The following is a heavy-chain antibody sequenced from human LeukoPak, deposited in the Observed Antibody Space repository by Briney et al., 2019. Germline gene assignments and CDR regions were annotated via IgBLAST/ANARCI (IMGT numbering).Heavy chain of an antibody. CDR1: GYTFTSYY. J-gene: IGHJ3*02. V-gene: IGHV1-46*01. CDR3: ARIGVVVPAAKADALDI. D-gene: IGHD2-2*01. Sequence: ASVKVSCKASGYTFTSYYMHWVRQAPGQGLEWMGIINPSGGSTSYAQKFQGRVTMTRDMSTSTVYMELSSLRSEDTAVYYCARIGVVVPAAKADALDIWGQGTMVSVSS. CDR2: INPSGGST.